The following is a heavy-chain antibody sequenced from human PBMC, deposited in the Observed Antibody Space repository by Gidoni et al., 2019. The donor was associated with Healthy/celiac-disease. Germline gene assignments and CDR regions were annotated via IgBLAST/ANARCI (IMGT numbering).Heavy chain of an antibody. J-gene: IGHJ4*02. CDR1: GYTFTSYA. Sequence: QVQLVQSGAEVKKPGASVKVSCKASGYTFTSYAMHWVRQAPGQRLEWMGWINAGNGNTKYSQKFQGRVTITRDTSASTAYMELSSLRSEDTAVYYCARSRGDRITMIVVVPGAFDYWGQGTLVTVSS. V-gene: IGHV1-3*01. CDR2: INAGNGNT. D-gene: IGHD3-22*01. CDR3: ARSRGDRITMIVVVPGAFDY.